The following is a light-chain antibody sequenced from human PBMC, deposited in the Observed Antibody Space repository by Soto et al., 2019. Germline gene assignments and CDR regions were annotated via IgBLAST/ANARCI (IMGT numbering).Light chain of an antibody. CDR3: QKYNSRGT. J-gene: IGKJ4*01. Sequence: DIQMTQSPSTLSASVGDRVTITCRASQSISTWLAWYQQKQGKAPKILIYKASSLESGVPSRFSGSGSGTEFTLTISSLQPDAFAKYHCQKYNSRGTFGGGTKVEIK. CDR1: QSISTW. CDR2: KAS. V-gene: IGKV1-5*03.